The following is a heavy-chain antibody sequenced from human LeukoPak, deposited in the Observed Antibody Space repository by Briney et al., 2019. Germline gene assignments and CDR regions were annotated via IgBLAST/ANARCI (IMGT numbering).Heavy chain of an antibody. J-gene: IGHJ4*02. CDR3: ARDASSWYRALDY. V-gene: IGHV3-30-3*01. D-gene: IGHD6-13*01. CDR2: ISYDGSNK. Sequence: PGGSLRLSCAASGFTFSSYAMHWVRQAPGKGLEWVAVISYDGSNKYYADSVKGRFTISRDNSKNTLYLQMNSLRAEDTAVYYCARDASSWYRALDYWGQGTLVTVSS. CDR1: GFTFSSYA.